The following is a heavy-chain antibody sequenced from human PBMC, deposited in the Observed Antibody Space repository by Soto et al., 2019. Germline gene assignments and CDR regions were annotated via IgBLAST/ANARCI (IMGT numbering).Heavy chain of an antibody. Sequence: SETLSLTCAVSGGSISSGGYSWSWIRQPPGKGLEWIGYIYHSGSTYYNPSLKSRVTISVDRSKNQFSLKLSSVTAADTAVYYCARGADSSGYLESYVDYWGQGTLVTVS. CDR1: GGSISSGGYS. D-gene: IGHD3-22*01. CDR2: IYHSGST. V-gene: IGHV4-30-2*01. CDR3: ARGADSSGYLESYVDY. J-gene: IGHJ4*02.